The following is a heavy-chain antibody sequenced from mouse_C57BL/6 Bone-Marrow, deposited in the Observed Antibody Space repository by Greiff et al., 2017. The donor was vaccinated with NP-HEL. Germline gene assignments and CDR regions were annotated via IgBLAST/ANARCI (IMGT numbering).Heavy chain of an antibody. D-gene: IGHD1-1*02. CDR1: GFTFSSYA. J-gene: IGHJ2*01. Sequence: EVQLVESGGGLVKPGGSLKLSCAASGFTFSSYAMSWVRQTPEKRLEWVATISDGGSYTYYPDNVKGRFTISRDNAKNNLYLQMSHLKSEDTAMYYCARVWPLDYWGQGTTLTVSS. V-gene: IGHV5-4*01. CDR3: ARVWPLDY. CDR2: ISDGGSYT.